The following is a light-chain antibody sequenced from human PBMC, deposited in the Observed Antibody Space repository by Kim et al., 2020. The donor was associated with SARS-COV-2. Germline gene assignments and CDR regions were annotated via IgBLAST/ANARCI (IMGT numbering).Light chain of an antibody. CDR1: NIGRKN. CDR2: RDD. CDR3: HIWDSRSYV. Sequence: VGLGQTAKITCGGSNIGRKNVHGYQKKPGQAPVLVIYRDDYRPSGIPERFSGSNSGNTANLTISRAQAGDEADYYCHIWDSRSYVFGTGTKVTVL. J-gene: IGLJ1*01. V-gene: IGLV3-9*01.